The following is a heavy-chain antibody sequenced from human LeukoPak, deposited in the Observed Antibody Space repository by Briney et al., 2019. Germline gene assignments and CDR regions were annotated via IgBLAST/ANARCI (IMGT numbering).Heavy chain of an antibody. CDR2: ITSTGSNR. Sequence: GGSLRLSCAAPGFTFRSYEMNWVRQAPGKGLEWVSYITSTGSNRYYADSVKGRFTISRDNAKNSLYLHMNSLRAEDTGIYYCARDDDQGYFAGVFPLDRWGQGTLVTVSS. J-gene: IGHJ5*02. D-gene: IGHD3-9*01. V-gene: IGHV3-48*03. CDR3: ARDDDQGYFAGVFPLDR. CDR1: GFTFRSYE.